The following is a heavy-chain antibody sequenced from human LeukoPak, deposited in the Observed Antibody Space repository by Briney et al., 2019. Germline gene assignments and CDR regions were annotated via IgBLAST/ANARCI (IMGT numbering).Heavy chain of an antibody. CDR3: ARDGTFDI. CDR2: INPDSGVT. D-gene: IGHD2-15*01. V-gene: IGHV1-2*02. CDR1: GYTFTVYN. Sequence: ASVRVSCTASGYTFTVYNMHWVRPAPEQGLEWMGWINPDSGVTNYPQKFQGRVTMTRDTSSSTAYMELIRLRSDDTAVYYCARDGTFDIWGQGTMVTVSS. J-gene: IGHJ3*02.